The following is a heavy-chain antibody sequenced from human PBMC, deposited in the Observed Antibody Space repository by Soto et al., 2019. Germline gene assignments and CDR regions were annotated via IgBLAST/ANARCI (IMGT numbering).Heavy chain of an antibody. CDR2: IYYSGST. Sequence: ETLSLTCTVSGGSISSYYWSWIRQPPGKGLEWIGYIYYSGSTNYNPSLKSRVTISVDTSKNQFSLKLSSVTAADTAVYYCARDRGVNDFWSGYLLNGMDVWGQGTTVIVSS. V-gene: IGHV4-59*01. J-gene: IGHJ6*02. CDR1: GGSISSYY. CDR3: ARDRGVNDFWSGYLLNGMDV. D-gene: IGHD3-3*01.